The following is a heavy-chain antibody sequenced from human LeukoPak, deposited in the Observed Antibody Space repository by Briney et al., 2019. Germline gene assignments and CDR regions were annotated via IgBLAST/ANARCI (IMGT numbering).Heavy chain of an antibody. Sequence: GGSLRLSCAASGFTFSSYGMHWVRQAPGKGLEWVAVISYDGSNKYYADSVKGQFTISRDNSKNTLYLQMNSLRAEDTAVYYCAKDFGSYCSGGSCYATGFDYWGQGTLVTVSS. D-gene: IGHD2-15*01. CDR1: GFTFSSYG. V-gene: IGHV3-30*18. CDR2: ISYDGSNK. CDR3: AKDFGSYCSGGSCYATGFDY. J-gene: IGHJ4*02.